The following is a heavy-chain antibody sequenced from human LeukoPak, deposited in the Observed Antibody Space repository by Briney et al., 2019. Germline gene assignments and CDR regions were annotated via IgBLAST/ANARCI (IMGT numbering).Heavy chain of an antibody. V-gene: IGHV4-39*01. D-gene: IGHD3-22*01. J-gene: IGHJ4*02. CDR2: IDYSGST. Sequence: SETLSLTCTVSGGSISSSSYYWGWIRQPPVKGQEWIGSIDYSGSTYYNPSLKSRVTISVDTSKNQFSLKLSSVTAADTAVYYCARLPDYYDSSGYYYVFDYWGQGTLVTVSS. CDR1: GGSISSSSYY. CDR3: ARLPDYYDSSGYYYVFDY.